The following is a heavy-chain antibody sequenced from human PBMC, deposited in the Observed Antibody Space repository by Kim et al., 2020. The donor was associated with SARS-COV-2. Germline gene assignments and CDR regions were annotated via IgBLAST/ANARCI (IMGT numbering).Heavy chain of an antibody. CDR3: VKEAAFTTIVVDYYFDY. CDR1: GFTFSNYG. V-gene: IGHV3-30*18. Sequence: GGSLRLSCVASGFTFSNYGMHWVRQAPGKGLEWVGIVTCDGRNRKSADAVEGRFTISSDNSKNTLFLQMNSLRTEDTALYYCVKEAAFTTIVVDYYFDYWGQGTLVTVSS. CDR2: VTCDGRNR. J-gene: IGHJ4*02. D-gene: IGHD3-22*01.